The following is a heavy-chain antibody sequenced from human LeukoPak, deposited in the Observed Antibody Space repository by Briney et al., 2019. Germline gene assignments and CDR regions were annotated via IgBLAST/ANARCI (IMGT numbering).Heavy chain of an antibody. D-gene: IGHD3-10*01. CDR1: GYTFTSYG. V-gene: IGHV1-18*01. CDR2: ISAYNGNT. J-gene: IGHJ5*02. Sequence: GASVKVSCKASGYTFTSYGISWVRQAPGQGLEWMGWISAYNGNTNYAQKLQGRVTMTTDTSTSTAYMELRSLRSDDTAVYYCARDRPVLLHYYGSGSPGLNWFDPWGQGTLVTVSS. CDR3: ARDRPVLLHYYGSGSPGLNWFDP.